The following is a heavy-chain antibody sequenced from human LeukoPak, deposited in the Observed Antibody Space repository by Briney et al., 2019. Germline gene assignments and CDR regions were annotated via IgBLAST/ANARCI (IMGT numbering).Heavy chain of an antibody. CDR2: ISSSGSTI. CDR1: GFTFSSYE. Sequence: GGSLRLSCAASGFTFSSYEMNWVRQAPGKGLEWVSYISSSGSTIYYADSVKGRFTISRDNAKNSLYLQMNSLRAEDTAVYYCARPPGAAAALYYFDYWGQGTLVTVSS. D-gene: IGHD6-13*01. V-gene: IGHV3-48*03. J-gene: IGHJ4*02. CDR3: ARPPGAAAALYYFDY.